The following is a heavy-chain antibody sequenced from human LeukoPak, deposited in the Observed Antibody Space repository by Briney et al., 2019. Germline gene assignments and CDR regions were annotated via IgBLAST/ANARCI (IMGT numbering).Heavy chain of an antibody. D-gene: IGHD1/OR15-1a*01. CDR3: ARGRLEQRHFDY. V-gene: IGHV1-2*04. Sequence: ASVKVSRKASGYTFTGYYMHWVRQAPGQGLEWMGWINPNSGGTNYAQKFQGWVTMTRDTSISTAYMELSSLRSEDTAVYYCARGRLEQRHFDYWGQGTLVTVSS. CDR1: GYTFTGYY. J-gene: IGHJ4*02. CDR2: INPNSGGT.